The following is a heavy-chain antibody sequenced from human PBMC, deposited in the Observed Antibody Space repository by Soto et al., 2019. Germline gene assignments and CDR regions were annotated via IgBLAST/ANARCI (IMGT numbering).Heavy chain of an antibody. CDR2: ISAYNGNT. CDR1: GYTFTSYG. Sequence: QVHLVQSGSEVKKPGASVKVSCKASGYTFTSYGISWARQAPGQGLEWMGWISAYNGNTKYAQKIQGRVTMTTDTSTSTAYMELRSLRSDDTAVYYCARHQSSGWYVDAFDILGQGTMVTVSS. CDR3: ARHQSSGWYVDAFDI. D-gene: IGHD6-19*01. J-gene: IGHJ3*02. V-gene: IGHV1-18*01.